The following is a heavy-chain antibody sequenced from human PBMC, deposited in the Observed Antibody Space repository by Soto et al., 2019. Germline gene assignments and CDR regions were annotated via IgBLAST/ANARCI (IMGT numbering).Heavy chain of an antibody. V-gene: IGHV4-30-2*01. CDR1: GGSISSDDYS. D-gene: IGHD4-17*01. CDR3: ARASGDYGNYFFDS. J-gene: IGHJ4*02. Sequence: PSETLSLTCTVSGGSISSDDYSWSWIRQTPSKGLGLIGYIWSAERIFSSPSLKSRVIISADRSKNQISLRLTSVTPADTAVYYCARASGDYGNYFFDSWGQGILVTVSS. CDR2: IWSAERI.